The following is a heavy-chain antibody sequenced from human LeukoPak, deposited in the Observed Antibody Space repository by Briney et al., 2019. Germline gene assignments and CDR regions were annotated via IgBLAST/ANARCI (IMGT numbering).Heavy chain of an antibody. CDR1: GFTFSSYG. J-gene: IGHJ4*02. CDR3: AKDRSFLSGCHY. CDR2: ISYDGSNK. D-gene: IGHD6-19*01. Sequence: HTGRSLRLSCAASGFTFSSYGMHWVRQAPGKGLEWVAVISYDGSNKYYADSVKGRFTISRDNSKNTLYLQMNSLRAEDTAVYYCAKDRSFLSGCHYWGQGTLVTVSS. V-gene: IGHV3-30*18.